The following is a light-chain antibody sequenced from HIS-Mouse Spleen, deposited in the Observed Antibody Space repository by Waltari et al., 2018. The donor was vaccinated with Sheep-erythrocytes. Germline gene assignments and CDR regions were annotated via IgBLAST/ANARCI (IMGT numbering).Light chain of an antibody. V-gene: IGLV2-11*01. J-gene: IGLJ3*02. CDR1: SSDVGGYNY. CDR3: CSYAGSYNWV. Sequence: QSALTQPRSVSGSPGQSVTISCIGTSSDVGGYNYVSWYQQYPGKAPKLMIYDVSKRPSGVPDRFSGSKSGNTASLTISGLQAEDKADYYCCSYAGSYNWVFGGGTKLTVL. CDR2: DVS.